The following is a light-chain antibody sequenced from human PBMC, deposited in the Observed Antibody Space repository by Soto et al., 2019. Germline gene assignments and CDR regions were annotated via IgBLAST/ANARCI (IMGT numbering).Light chain of an antibody. CDR1: SSDVGAYNY. J-gene: IGLJ2*01. CDR2: DVS. CDR3: NSYTRSTTLI. V-gene: IGLV2-14*01. Sequence: QSALTQPASVSGSPGQSITISCTGTSSDVGAYNYVSWYQQYPGKAPRLMIYDVSNRPSGVSNRFSGSKSGNTASLTISGLQAEDEADYYCNSYTRSTTLIFGGGTKVTVL.